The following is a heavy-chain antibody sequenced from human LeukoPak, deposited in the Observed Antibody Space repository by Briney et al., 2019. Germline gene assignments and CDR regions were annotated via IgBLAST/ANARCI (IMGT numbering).Heavy chain of an antibody. CDR1: GLTFGDYT. D-gene: IGHD5-24*01. CDR2: ISRNGAAT. V-gene: IGHV3-23*01. Sequence: GGSLRLSCEASGLTFGDYTMHWVRQAPGKGLEWVSLISRNGAATKYADSVKGRFTISRDNSKNTLYLQMNSLRAEDTAVYYCARSGYNRFDYWGQGTLVTVSS. J-gene: IGHJ4*02. CDR3: ARSGYNRFDY.